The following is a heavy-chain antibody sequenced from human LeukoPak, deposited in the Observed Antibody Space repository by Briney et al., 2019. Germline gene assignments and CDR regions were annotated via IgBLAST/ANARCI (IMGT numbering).Heavy chain of an antibody. CDR3: AKTRPLDSSSWSHGDY. CDR2: ISGSGDST. Sequence: PGGSLTLSCAASGFTFSSYAMSWVRQAPGKGLEWVSAISGSGDSTYYGDSVKGRFTISRDNSKNTLYLQMNSLRAEDTAVYYCAKTRPLDSSSWSHGDYWSQGTLVTVSS. D-gene: IGHD6-13*01. V-gene: IGHV3-23*01. J-gene: IGHJ4*02. CDR1: GFTFSSYA.